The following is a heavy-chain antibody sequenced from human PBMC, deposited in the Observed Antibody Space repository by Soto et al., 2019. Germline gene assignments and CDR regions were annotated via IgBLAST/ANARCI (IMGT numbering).Heavy chain of an antibody. J-gene: IGHJ5*02. D-gene: IGHD1-26*01. CDR2: IYYSGST. V-gene: IGHV4-30-4*01. Sequence: QVQLQESGPGLVKPSQTLSLTCTVSGGSISSGDYYWNWIRQPPGKGLEWIGYIYYSGSTYYNPSLKSRVTISVDTSKNQFSLKLNSVNAADTAVYYGAREGELQQTWFDPWGQGPLVTVSS. CDR3: AREGELQQTWFDP. CDR1: GGSISSGDYY.